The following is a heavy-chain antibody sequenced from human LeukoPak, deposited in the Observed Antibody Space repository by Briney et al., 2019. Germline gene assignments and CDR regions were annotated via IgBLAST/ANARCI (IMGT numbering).Heavy chain of an antibody. D-gene: IGHD3-16*02. CDR3: ARGQQNSAYYDYVWGSYRENWFDP. CDR2: INPSGGST. V-gene: IGHV1-46*01. Sequence: ASVKVSCKASGYTFTSYYMHWVRQAPGQGLEWMGVINPSGGSTSYAQKFQGRVTMTRDTSTCTVYMELSSLRSEDTAVYYCARGQQNSAYYDYVWGSYRENWFDPWGQGTLVTVSS. CDR1: GYTFTSYY. J-gene: IGHJ5*02.